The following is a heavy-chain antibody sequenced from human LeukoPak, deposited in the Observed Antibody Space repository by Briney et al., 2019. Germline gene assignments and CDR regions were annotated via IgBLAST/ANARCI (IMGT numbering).Heavy chain of an antibody. D-gene: IGHD3-22*01. CDR2: ISAYNGNT. V-gene: IGHV1-18*01. J-gene: IGHJ4*02. Sequence: ASVKVSCKASGYTFTSYGISWVRQAPGQGLEWMVWISAYNGNTNYAQKLQGRVTMTTDTSTSTAYMELRSLRSDDTAVYYCARDYDSRGYFSGGYWGQGTLVTVSS. CDR3: ARDYDSRGYFSGGY. CDR1: GYTFTSYG.